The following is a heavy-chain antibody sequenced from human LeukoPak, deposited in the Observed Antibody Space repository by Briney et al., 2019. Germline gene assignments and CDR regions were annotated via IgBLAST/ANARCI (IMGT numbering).Heavy chain of an antibody. Sequence: SGPTLVKPTQTLTLTCTFSGFSLSSSGVGVGWIRQPPGKAPEWPALIYWNDDKRYSPSLKSRLNIIKDTSKNHVVLIMTNMDPVDTATYYCAHRGDSSSAPVGWGQGTLVTVSS. CDR1: GFSLSSSGVG. D-gene: IGHD6-6*01. V-gene: IGHV2-5*01. CDR2: IYWNDDK. CDR3: AHRGDSSSAPVG. J-gene: IGHJ4*02.